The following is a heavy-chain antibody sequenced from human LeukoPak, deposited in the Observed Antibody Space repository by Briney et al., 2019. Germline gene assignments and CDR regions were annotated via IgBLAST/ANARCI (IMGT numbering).Heavy chain of an antibody. CDR2: INPSGGST. Sequence: ASVKVSCKASGYTFTSYYMHWVRQAPGQGLEWMGIINPSGGSTSYAQKFQGRVTMTRDTSTSTVYMELSSLRSEDTAVYYCARSKLVDTAMVVENIFDYWGQGTLVTVSS. CDR1: GYTFTSYY. V-gene: IGHV1-46*01. J-gene: IGHJ4*02. CDR3: ARSKLVDTAMVVENIFDY. D-gene: IGHD5-18*01.